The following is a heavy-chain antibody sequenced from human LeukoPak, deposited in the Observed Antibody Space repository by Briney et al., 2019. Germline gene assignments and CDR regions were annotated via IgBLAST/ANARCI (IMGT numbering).Heavy chain of an antibody. D-gene: IGHD4-17*01. J-gene: IGHJ4*02. V-gene: IGHV1-69*06. Sequence: SVKVSCKASGGTFSSYAINWVRQAPGQGLEWMGGIIPIFGTANYAQKFQGRVTITADKSTSTAYMELSSLRSEDTAVYYCAGYDYGDSYYFDYWGQGTLVTVSS. CDR2: IIPIFGTA. CDR3: AGYDYGDSYYFDY. CDR1: GGTFSSYA.